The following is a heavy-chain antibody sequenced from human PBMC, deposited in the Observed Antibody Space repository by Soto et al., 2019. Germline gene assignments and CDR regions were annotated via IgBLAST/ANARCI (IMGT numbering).Heavy chain of an antibody. CDR1: GGSISSCSHY. Sequence: QVQLQESGPGLVEPSQTLSLTCTVSGGSISSCSHYWSWLRHHPGTGLVWIVFIYFSGGTFYNPSLKSRVTISLDPSRNQFSLKLTSVTAADSAMYFCAGDIRTQYGDSRLWSFDVWGRGTKVAVSS. CDR3: AGDIRTQYGDSRLWSFDV. D-gene: IGHD3-16*01. V-gene: IGHV4-31*03. CDR2: IYFSGGT. J-gene: IGHJ2*01.